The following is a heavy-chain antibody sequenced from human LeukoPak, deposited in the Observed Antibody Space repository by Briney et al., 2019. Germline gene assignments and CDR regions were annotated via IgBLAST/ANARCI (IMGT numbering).Heavy chain of an antibody. Sequence: AGGSLRLSYAACGFTFTSYWMSWVRQAPGKGLEWVANIKQDGSEKYYVDSVKGRFTISRDNAKNSLYQHMNSLRAEDTAVYYCAREEYGDHLWWGQGTLVTVSS. CDR2: IKQDGSEK. J-gene: IGHJ4*02. D-gene: IGHD4-17*01. CDR1: GFTFTSYW. CDR3: AREEYGDHLW. V-gene: IGHV3-7*01.